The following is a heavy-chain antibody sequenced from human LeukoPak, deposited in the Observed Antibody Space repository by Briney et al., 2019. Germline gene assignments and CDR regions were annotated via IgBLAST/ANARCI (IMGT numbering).Heavy chain of an antibody. Sequence: SETLSLTCAVYGGSFSGYYWSWIRQPPGKGLEWIGEINHSGSTNYNPSLKSRLTITEDTSKNQFSLKLRSVTPADTAVYYCATGRDRYKTCHWGQRTPGTVSS. J-gene: IGHJ4*02. D-gene: IGHD5-24*01. CDR3: ATGRDRYKTCH. CDR1: GGSFSGYY. V-gene: IGHV4-34*01. CDR2: INHSGST.